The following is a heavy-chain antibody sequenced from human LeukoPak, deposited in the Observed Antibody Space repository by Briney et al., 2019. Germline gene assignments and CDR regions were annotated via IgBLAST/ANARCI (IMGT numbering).Heavy chain of an antibody. Sequence: PSETLSLTCAVSGGSINSGDYSWHWIRQPPGKGLEWIGNIYRSGTTYYNPSLKSRVTISVDRPKNQFSLKLSSVTAADTAVYHCARGDQGIDYWGQGTLVTVSS. V-gene: IGHV4-30-2*01. CDR1: GGSINSGDYS. D-gene: IGHD2-2*01. CDR2: IYRSGTT. CDR3: ARGDQGIDY. J-gene: IGHJ4*02.